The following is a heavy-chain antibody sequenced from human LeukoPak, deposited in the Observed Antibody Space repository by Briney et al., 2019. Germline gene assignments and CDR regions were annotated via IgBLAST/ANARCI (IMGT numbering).Heavy chain of an antibody. Sequence: GGSLRHSWAASGLTFSTYAMGSVRQAPGQGLEWVSGISGSGGNTYYADTVKGRFTISRDNSYNTLYLQMNSLRAEDTAVYYCAKGGKYSGTGSPDYWGQGTLVTVSS. D-gene: IGHD6-13*01. CDR3: AKGGKYSGTGSPDY. CDR1: GLTFSTYA. J-gene: IGHJ4*02. V-gene: IGHV3-23*01. CDR2: ISGSGGNT.